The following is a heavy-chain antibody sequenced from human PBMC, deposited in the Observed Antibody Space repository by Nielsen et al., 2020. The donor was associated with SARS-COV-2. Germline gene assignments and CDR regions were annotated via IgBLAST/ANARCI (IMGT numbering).Heavy chain of an antibody. Sequence: ASVKVSCKASRYSFARYAMHWVRQAPGQRLEWMGWINAGNGNTRYSQKFQGRVTITRDTSASTAYMELSSLRSEDTAVYYCARITPSSGWDYWGQGTLVTVSS. CDR2: INAGNGNT. D-gene: IGHD6-19*01. CDR3: ARITPSSGWDY. J-gene: IGHJ4*02. V-gene: IGHV1-3*01. CDR1: RYSFARYA.